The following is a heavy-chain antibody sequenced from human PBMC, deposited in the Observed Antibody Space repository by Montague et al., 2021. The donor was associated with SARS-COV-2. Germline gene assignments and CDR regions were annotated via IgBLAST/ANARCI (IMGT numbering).Heavy chain of an antibody. CDR3: SSFTMVRGAPGYGMDV. D-gene: IGHD3-10*01. V-gene: IGHV3-11*03. J-gene: IGHJ6*02. CDR2: ISTRSTYT. Sequence: SLRLSCAASGFTFSDCYMTLIRQAPVKGLEWLSYISTRSTYTNYSDSVKGRFTISSDDAKNSLYLQMNSLRAEDTAVYYCSSFTMVRGAPGYGMDVWGQGTTVTVSS. CDR1: GFTFSDCY.